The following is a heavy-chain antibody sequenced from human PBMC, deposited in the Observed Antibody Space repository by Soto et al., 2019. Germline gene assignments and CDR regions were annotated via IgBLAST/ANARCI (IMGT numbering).Heavy chain of an antibody. D-gene: IGHD5-12*01. CDR2: IYTSGST. CDR3: ARGGDGYPYSTFDY. Sequence: PSETLSLTCTASGGSISSYYWSWIRQPAGKGLEWIGRIYTSGSTNYNPSLKSRVTMSVDTSKNQFSLKLSSVTAADTAVYYCARGGDGYPYSTFDYWGQGTLVPVSS. CDR1: GGSISSYY. V-gene: IGHV4-4*07. J-gene: IGHJ4*02.